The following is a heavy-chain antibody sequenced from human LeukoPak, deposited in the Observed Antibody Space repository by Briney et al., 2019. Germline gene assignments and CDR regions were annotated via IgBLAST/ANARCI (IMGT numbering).Heavy chain of an antibody. Sequence: ASVKVSCKASGYTFTGYYMHWVRQAPGQGLEWMGWINPNSGGTNYAQKFQGRVTMTRDTSISTAYMELSRLRSDDTAVYYCARETGTTVGINAFDIWGQGTMVTVSS. V-gene: IGHV1-2*02. D-gene: IGHD1-1*01. J-gene: IGHJ3*02. CDR2: INPNSGGT. CDR1: GYTFTGYY. CDR3: ARETGTTVGINAFDI.